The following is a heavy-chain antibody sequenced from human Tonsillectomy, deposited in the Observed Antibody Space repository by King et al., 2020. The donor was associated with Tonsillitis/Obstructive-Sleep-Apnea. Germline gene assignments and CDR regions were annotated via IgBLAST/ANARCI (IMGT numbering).Heavy chain of an antibody. CDR3: ERLPSVSEWLSGYYYYYMDV. Sequence: QLQESGPGLVKPSETLSLTCTVSGGSISSSSYYWGWIRQPPGKGLEWIGSIYYSGSTYYNPSLKSRVTISVDTSKNQFSLKLSSLTAADTAVYYCERLPSVSEWLSGYYYYYMDVWGKGTTVTVSS. V-gene: IGHV4-39*01. J-gene: IGHJ6*03. CDR1: GGSISSSSYY. CDR2: IYYSGST. D-gene: IGHD3-3*01.